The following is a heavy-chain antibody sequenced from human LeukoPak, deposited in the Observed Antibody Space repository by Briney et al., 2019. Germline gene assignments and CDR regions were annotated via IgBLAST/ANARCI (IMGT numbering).Heavy chain of an antibody. J-gene: IGHJ5*02. CDR3: ARGPFIVVVTARSRWFDP. D-gene: IGHD2-21*02. V-gene: IGHV1-2*02. CDR1: GYTFTGYY. Sequence: ASVKVSCKASGYTFTGYYMHWVRQAPGQGLEWMGWINPNSGGTNYAQKFQGRVTMTRDTSISTAYMELSRLRSDDTAVYYCARGPFIVVVTARSRWFDPWGQGTLVTVSS. CDR2: INPNSGGT.